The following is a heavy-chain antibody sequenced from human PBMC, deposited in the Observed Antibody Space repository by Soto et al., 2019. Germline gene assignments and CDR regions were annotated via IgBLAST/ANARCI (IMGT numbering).Heavy chain of an antibody. V-gene: IGHV5-51*01. CDR1: GYSFTSYW. J-gene: IGHJ4*01. D-gene: IGHD2-2*01. CDR3: ARHLVGSTRGNFDY. Sequence: GESLKISCKTSGYSFTSYWIGWARQMPGKGMEWMGNIYPYDSDTRYSPSFQGQVTISADTSITTAYLQWSGLRASDTAMYFCARHLVGSTRGNFDYWGQGTLVTVSS. CDR2: IYPYDSDT.